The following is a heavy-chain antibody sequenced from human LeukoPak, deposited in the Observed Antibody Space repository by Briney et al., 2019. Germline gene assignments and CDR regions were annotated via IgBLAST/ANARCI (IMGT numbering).Heavy chain of an antibody. CDR2: IYYSGST. D-gene: IGHD3-3*01. V-gene: IGHV4-39*07. J-gene: IGHJ6*03. CDR1: GGSISSSSYY. CDR3: ARTQGRNYDFWSGYYYLDFYYYYMDV. Sequence: SETLSLTCTVSGGSISSSSYYWGWIRQPPGEGLEWIGSIYYSGSTYYNPSLKSRVTISVDTSKNQFSLKLSSVTAADTAVYYCARTQGRNYDFWSGYYYLDFYYYYMDVRGKGTTVTVSS.